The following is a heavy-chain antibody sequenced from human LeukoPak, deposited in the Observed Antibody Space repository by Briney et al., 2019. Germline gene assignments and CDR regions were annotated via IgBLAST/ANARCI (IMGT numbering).Heavy chain of an antibody. J-gene: IGHJ4*02. CDR2: IIPIFGTA. Sequence: ASVKVSCKSSGGTFISYAFSWVRQAPGQGLEGMGGIIPIFGTANYAQKFQGRVTITADESTSTAYMELSSLRSEDTAVYYCARDPSGSYFPLDYWGQGTLVTVSS. V-gene: IGHV1-69*13. CDR1: GGTFISYA. CDR3: ARDPSGSYFPLDY. D-gene: IGHD1-26*01.